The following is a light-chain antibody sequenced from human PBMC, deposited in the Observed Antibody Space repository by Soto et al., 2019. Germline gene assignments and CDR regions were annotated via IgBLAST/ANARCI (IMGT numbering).Light chain of an antibody. CDR3: QQRNKWPFRT. Sequence: EIVLTQSPATLSLSPGERATLSCRASQSVSNYLAWYQQKPGQAPRLLIYDVSNRATGIPARFSGSGSGTDFTLTISSLETGDFAVDFCQQRNKWPFRTFGGGTKVEIK. CDR1: QSVSNY. J-gene: IGKJ4*01. CDR2: DVS. V-gene: IGKV3-11*01.